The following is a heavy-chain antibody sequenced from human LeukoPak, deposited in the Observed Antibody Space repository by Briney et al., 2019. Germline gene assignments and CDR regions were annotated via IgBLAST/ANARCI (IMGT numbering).Heavy chain of an antibody. Sequence: GGSLRLSCAASGFTLSSYSMNWVRQAPGKGLEWVSSITSSSSYIYYADSVKGRFTISRDNARNSVYLQMNSLRAEDTAVYYCAREGDGYNSPIDYWGQGTPVTVSS. D-gene: IGHD5-24*01. CDR2: ITSSSSYI. V-gene: IGHV3-21*01. CDR3: AREGDGYNSPIDY. J-gene: IGHJ4*02. CDR1: GFTLSSYS.